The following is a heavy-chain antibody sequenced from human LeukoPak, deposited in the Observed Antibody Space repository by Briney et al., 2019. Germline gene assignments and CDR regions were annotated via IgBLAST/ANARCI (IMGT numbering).Heavy chain of an antibody. CDR3: ARATAGFDY. CDR2: IGTAGDT. J-gene: IGHJ4*02. V-gene: IGHV3-13*01. D-gene: IGHD6-13*01. CDR1: GFTFSSYD. Sequence: GGSLRLSCAASGFTFSSYDMHWVRQATGKGLEWVSAIGTAGDTPYPGSVKGRFTISRENAKNSLYPQMNSLRAGDTAVYYCARATAGFDYWGQGTLVTVSS.